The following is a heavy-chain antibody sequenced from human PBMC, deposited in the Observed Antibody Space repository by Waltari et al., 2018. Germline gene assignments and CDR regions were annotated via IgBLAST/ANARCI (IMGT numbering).Heavy chain of an antibody. Sequence: QLQLQESGPGLVKPSETLSLTCTVSGGSISSGGFYWGWIRQSPGKGLEWIGSIYYNGITDYPPILKSRVTISGDTSNNHFSLRLSSVTAADTAVYYCVRHWKKSGYRFDPWGQGTLVTVSS. CDR1: GGSISSGGFY. V-gene: IGHV4-39*01. D-gene: IGHD5-12*01. CDR2: IYYNGIT. CDR3: VRHWKKSGYRFDP. J-gene: IGHJ5*02.